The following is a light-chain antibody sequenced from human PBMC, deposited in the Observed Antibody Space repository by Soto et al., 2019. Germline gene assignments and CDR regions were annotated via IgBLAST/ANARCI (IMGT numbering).Light chain of an antibody. J-gene: IGLJ2*01. CDR3: SSYTSSNTLV. CDR2: EVS. V-gene: IGLV2-14*01. CDR1: SSDVGAYNY. Sequence: QSALTQPASVSGSPGQSITISCTGTSSDVGAYNYVSWYQQHPGKAPKLMIFEVSDRPSGVSNRFSGSKSGNTASLTISRLQAEDEADYYCSSYTSSNTLVFGGGTKVTVL.